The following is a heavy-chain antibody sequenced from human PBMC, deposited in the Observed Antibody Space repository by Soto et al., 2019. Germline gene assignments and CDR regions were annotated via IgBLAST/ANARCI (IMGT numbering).Heavy chain of an antibody. J-gene: IGHJ4*02. CDR2: IWYDGSNK. D-gene: IGHD6-19*01. Sequence: GGSLRLSCAASGFTFSSYGMHWVRQAPGKGLEWVAVIWYDGSNKYYADSVKGRFTISRDNSKNTLYLQMNSLRAEDTAVYYCARDWYMSPWLDPPWYFDYWGQATLVTVSS. V-gene: IGHV3-33*01. CDR3: ARDWYMSPWLDPPWYFDY. CDR1: GFTFSSYG.